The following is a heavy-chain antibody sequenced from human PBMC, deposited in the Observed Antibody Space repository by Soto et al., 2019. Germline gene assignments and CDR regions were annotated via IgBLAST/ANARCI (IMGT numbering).Heavy chain of an antibody. CDR1: GGTFNTYA. CDR2: GSPLSDSS. CDR3: ARGLGADYGRVLY. Sequence: QVQLVQSGAEEKEPGSSLKVSCQASGGTFNTYAVTWVRQAPGQGLEWVGGGSPLSDSSHYAPRFQGRVTISVDKSTNTVHLEMTNLIFDDTAIYYCARGLGADYGRVLYWGHGT. V-gene: IGHV1-69*06. J-gene: IGHJ4*01. D-gene: IGHD4-17*01.